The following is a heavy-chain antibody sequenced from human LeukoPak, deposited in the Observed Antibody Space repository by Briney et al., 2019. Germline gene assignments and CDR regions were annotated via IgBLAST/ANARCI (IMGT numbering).Heavy chain of an antibody. D-gene: IGHD3-10*01. V-gene: IGHV1-8*01. CDR3: ARVATLVRGIKGYFDY. CDR1: GYTFTSYD. Sequence: ASVKVSCKASGYTFTSYDINWVRQATGQGLEWMGWMNPNSGNTGYAQKFQGRVTMTRNTSISTAYMELSSLRSDDTAVYFCARVATLVRGIKGYFDYWGQGTLVTVSS. CDR2: MNPNSGNT. J-gene: IGHJ4*02.